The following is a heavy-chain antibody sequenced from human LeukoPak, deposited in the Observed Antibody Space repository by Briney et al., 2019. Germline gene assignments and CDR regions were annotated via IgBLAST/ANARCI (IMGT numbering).Heavy chain of an antibody. D-gene: IGHD3-22*01. CDR2: IRYDGSNK. J-gene: IGHJ4*02. V-gene: IGHV3-30*02. CDR3: ARSQGYYDSSGYYIR. CDR1: GFTFSSYG. Sequence: GGSLRLSCAASGFTFSSYGMHWVRQAPGKGLEWVAFIRYDGSNKYYADSVKGRFTISRDNSKNTLYLQMNSLRAEDTAVYYCARSQGYYDSSGYYIRWGQGTLVTVSS.